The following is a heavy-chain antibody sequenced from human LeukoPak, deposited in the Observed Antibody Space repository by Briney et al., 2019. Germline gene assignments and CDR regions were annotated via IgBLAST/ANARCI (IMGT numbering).Heavy chain of an antibody. CDR1: GFTFSSYW. V-gene: IGHV3-7*01. CDR3: ARDLPMGSF. Sequence: PGGSLRLSCAASGFTFSSYWMSWVRQAPGKGLEWVANIKQDGSQKYYVDSVKGRFSISRDNAKNSLYLQMNSLRAEDAAVYYCARDLPMGSFWGQGTLVTVSS. CDR2: IKQDGSQK. D-gene: IGHD3-16*01. J-gene: IGHJ4*02.